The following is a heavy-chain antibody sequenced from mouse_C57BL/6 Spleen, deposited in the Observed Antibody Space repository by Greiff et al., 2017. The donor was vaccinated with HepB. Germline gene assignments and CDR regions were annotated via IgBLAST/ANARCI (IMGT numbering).Heavy chain of an antibody. V-gene: IGHV4-1*01. D-gene: IGHD4-1*01. CDR1: GVDFSRYW. CDR2: INPDSSTI. CDR3: ARYGWDGAMDY. J-gene: IGHJ4*01. Sequence: AAGGVDFSRYWMSWVRRAPGKGLEWIGEINPDSSTINYAPSLKDKFIISRDNAKNTLYLQMSKVRSEDTALYYCARYGWDGAMDYWGQGTSVTVSS.